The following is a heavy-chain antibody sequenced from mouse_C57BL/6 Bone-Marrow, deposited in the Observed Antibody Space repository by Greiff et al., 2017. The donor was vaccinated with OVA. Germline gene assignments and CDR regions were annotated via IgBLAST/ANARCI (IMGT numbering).Heavy chain of an antibody. CDR1: GFTFSDYY. CDR2: ISNGGGST. CDR3: ARHFGYYVPFAY. Sequence: EVKLVESGGGLVQPGGSLKLSCAASGFTFSDYYMYWVRQTPEKRLEWVAYISNGGGSTYYPDTVKGRFTISRDNAKNTLYLQMSRLKSEDTAMYYCARHFGYYVPFAYWGQGTLVTVSA. D-gene: IGHD2-3*01. J-gene: IGHJ3*01. V-gene: IGHV5-12*01.